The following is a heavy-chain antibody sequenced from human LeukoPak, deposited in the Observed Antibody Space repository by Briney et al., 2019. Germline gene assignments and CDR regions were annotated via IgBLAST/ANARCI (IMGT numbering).Heavy chain of an antibody. CDR3: AKSAFGGTIPKD. D-gene: IGHD3-16*01. CDR1: GFTFSSYA. CDR2: VSGSGGTI. Sequence: GGSLRLSCAVSGFTFSSYAMSWVRQAPGKGLEWVSVVSGSGGTIYYVDSVKGRFTISRDNSKNTLYLQMNTLRAEDTAIYYCAKSAFGGTIPKDWGQGTLVTVSS. J-gene: IGHJ4*02. V-gene: IGHV3-23*01.